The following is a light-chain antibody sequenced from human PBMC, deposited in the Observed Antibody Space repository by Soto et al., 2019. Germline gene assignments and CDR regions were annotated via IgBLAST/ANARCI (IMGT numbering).Light chain of an antibody. CDR3: ASWDDSLTVV. CDR1: NSNIGGKT. Sequence: QSVLTQPPSASATPGQRVTISCSGSNSNIGGKTVTWYQQIPGQAPKVVILSDDQRPSGVPDRFSGSKSGTSASLAISAVQSEDEADYFCASWDDSLTVVFGGGTKLTVL. J-gene: IGLJ2*01. V-gene: IGLV1-44*01. CDR2: SDD.